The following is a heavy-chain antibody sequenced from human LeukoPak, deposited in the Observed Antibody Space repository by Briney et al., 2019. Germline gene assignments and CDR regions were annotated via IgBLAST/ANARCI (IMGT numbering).Heavy chain of an antibody. J-gene: IGHJ6*02. Sequence: GGALRISCKTSGYIFTSYWINWVRQIPGKGLEWGGRSDPSDSSTNYSPSFQGHVTISVDKSIGTANLQWSSLKASDSAMYYCARRGITSPYGMDVWGQGTTVTVPS. D-gene: IGHD2-2*01. V-gene: IGHV5-10-1*01. CDR3: ARRGITSPYGMDV. CDR2: SDPSDSST. CDR1: GYIFTSYW.